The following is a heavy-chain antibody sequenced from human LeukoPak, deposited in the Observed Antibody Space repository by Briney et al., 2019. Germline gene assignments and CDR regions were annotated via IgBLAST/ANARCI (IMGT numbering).Heavy chain of an antibody. V-gene: IGHV3-23*01. D-gene: IGHD6-25*01. CDR3: AIDIPPPRAAPGTGWLDY. CDR2: ISGSGGST. CDR1: GFTFSSYA. J-gene: IGHJ4*02. Sequence: GGSLRLSCAASGFTFSSYAMSSVRQAPGKGLEWVSAISGSGGSTTYADSVKGRFTISRDNSKNTLYLQMSSLRAEDTAIFYCAIDIPPPRAAPGTGWLDYWGQGTLVTVSS.